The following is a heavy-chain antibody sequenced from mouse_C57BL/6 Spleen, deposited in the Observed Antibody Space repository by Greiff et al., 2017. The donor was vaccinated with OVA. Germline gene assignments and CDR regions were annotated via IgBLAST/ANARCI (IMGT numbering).Heavy chain of an antibody. CDR3: AREGGGYDASMDY. J-gene: IGHJ4*01. D-gene: IGHD2-2*01. CDR1: GFTFSSYA. CDR2: ISDGGSYT. V-gene: IGHV5-4*01. Sequence: EVKLQESGGGLVKPGGSLKLSCAASGFTFSSYAMSWVRQTPEKRLEWVATISDGGSYTYYPDNVKGRFTISRDNAKNNLYLQMSHLKSEDTAMYYCAREGGGYDASMDYWGQGTSVTVSS.